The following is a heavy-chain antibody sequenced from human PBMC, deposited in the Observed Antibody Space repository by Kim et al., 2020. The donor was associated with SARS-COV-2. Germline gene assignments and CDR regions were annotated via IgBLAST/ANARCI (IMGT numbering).Heavy chain of an antibody. CDR3: AREHDFWSGYSGYYYGMDV. V-gene: IGHV4-31*03. CDR2: IYYSGST. D-gene: IGHD3-3*01. Sequence: SETLSLTCTVSGGSISSGGYYWSWIRQHPGKGLEWIGYIYYSGSTNYNPSLKSRVTISVDTSKNQFSLKLSSVTAADTAVYYCAREHDFWSGYSGYYYGMDVWGQGTTVTVSS. CDR1: GGSISSGGYY. J-gene: IGHJ6*02.